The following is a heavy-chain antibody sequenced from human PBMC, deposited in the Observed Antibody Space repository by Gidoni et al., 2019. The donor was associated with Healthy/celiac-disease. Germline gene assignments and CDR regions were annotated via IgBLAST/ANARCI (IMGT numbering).Heavy chain of an antibody. CDR3: ARDCTVVRGQICDAFDI. Sequence: QVQLQESGPGLVKPSQTLSLTCTVSGGSISSGGYYWSWIRQHPGKGLEWIGYIYYSGSTYYNPPLKSRVTISVDTSKNQFSLKLSSVTAADTAVYYCARDCTVVRGQICDAFDIWGQGTMVTVSS. J-gene: IGHJ3*02. V-gene: IGHV4-31*03. CDR2: IYYSGST. D-gene: IGHD3-10*01. CDR1: GGSISSGGYY.